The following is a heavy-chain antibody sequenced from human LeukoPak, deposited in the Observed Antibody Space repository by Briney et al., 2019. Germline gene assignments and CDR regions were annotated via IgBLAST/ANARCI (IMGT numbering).Heavy chain of an antibody. Sequence: GESLQISSKGSGYSFTSNWISWVRQMPGKGLEWMGRIVPSDSYTNYSPSFQGHVTISADKSISTAYLQWSSLKASDTAMYYCARQPEGTWFDPWGQGTLVTVAS. CDR2: IVPSDSYT. CDR3: ARQPEGTWFDP. D-gene: IGHD1-1*01. J-gene: IGHJ5*02. V-gene: IGHV5-10-1*01. CDR1: GYSFTSNW.